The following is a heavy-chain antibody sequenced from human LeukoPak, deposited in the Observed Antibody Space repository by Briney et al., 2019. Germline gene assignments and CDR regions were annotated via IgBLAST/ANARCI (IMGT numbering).Heavy chain of an antibody. Sequence: GGSLRLSCAASGFTFSSDAMNWVRQAPGKGLEWLAVKSYDGGHKYYADSVRGRITISRDNSKNTLYLQMNSLRAEDTVVYYCVKETGSTVGSTDFDFWGQGTLVTVSS. J-gene: IGHJ4*02. CDR1: GFTFSSDA. V-gene: IGHV3-30-3*01. CDR2: KSYDGGHK. CDR3: VKETGSTVGSTDFDF. D-gene: IGHD4-17*01.